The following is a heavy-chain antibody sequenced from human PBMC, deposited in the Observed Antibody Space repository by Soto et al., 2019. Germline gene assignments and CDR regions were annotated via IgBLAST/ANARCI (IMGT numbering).Heavy chain of an antibody. V-gene: IGHV1-2*04. D-gene: IGHD2-15*01. CDR1: GYTFTGYY. CDR3: ARGSYCSGGSCSLPDY. J-gene: IGHJ4*02. Sequence: SVKGYCKASGYTFTGYYMHWLRHANRQGLEWMGWINPNSGGTNYAQKFQGWVTMTRDTSISTAYMELSRLRSDDTAVYYCARGSYCSGGSCSLPDYWGQGTLVTVSS. CDR2: INPNSGGT.